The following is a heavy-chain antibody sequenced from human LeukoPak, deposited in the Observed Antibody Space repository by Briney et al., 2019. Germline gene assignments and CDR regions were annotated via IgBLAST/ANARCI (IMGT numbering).Heavy chain of an antibody. D-gene: IGHD6-6*01. V-gene: IGHV3-21*01. J-gene: IGHJ3*02. CDR3: ARQGSSDAFDI. CDR2: ISSSSYI. Sequence: GGSLRLSCAASGFTFSSYSMDWVRQAPGKGLEWVSSISSSSYIYYADSVKGRFTISRDNAKNSLYLQMNSLRAEDTAVYYCARQGSSDAFDIWGQGTMVTVSS. CDR1: GFTFSSYS.